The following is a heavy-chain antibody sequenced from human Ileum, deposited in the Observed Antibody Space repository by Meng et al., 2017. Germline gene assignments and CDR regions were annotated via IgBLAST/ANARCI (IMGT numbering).Heavy chain of an antibody. D-gene: IGHD4-17*01. CDR2: ISYDGSNK. CDR1: GFTFSSYA. Sequence: GESLKISCAASGFTFSSYAMLWVRQAPGKGLEWVAVISYDGSNKYYADSVKGRFTISRDNSKNTLYLQMNSLRAEDTAVYYCARDRAYGDYEGGLDYWGQGTLVTVSS. V-gene: IGHV3-30*04. J-gene: IGHJ4*02. CDR3: ARDRAYGDYEGGLDY.